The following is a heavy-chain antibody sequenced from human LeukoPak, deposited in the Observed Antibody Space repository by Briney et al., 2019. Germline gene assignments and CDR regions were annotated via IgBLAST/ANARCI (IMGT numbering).Heavy chain of an antibody. Sequence: ASVKVSCKASGYTFTSYGISWVRQAPGQGLEWMGGIIPIFGTANYAQKFQGRVTMTTDTSTSTAYMELRGLRSDDTAVYYGAREGYIFKYSDSSGYYDDYWGQGTLVTVSS. V-gene: IGHV1-18*01. CDR1: GYTFTSYG. J-gene: IGHJ4*02. D-gene: IGHD3-22*01. CDR3: AREGYIFKYSDSSGYYDDY. CDR2: IIPIFGTA.